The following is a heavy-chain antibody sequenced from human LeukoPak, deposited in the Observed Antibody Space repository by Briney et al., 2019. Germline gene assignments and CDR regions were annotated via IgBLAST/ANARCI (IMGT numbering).Heavy chain of an antibody. J-gene: IGHJ4*02. D-gene: IGHD5-18*01. CDR3: ARDWSDTAVDY. V-gene: IGHV3-48*01. CDR2: ISSSSSTI. CDR1: GFTFRSYS. Sequence: QPGGSLRLSCAASGFTFRSYSMNWVRQAPGKGLEWVSYISSSSSTIYYADSVKGRFTISRDNAKNSLYLQMNSLRAEDTAVYYCARDWSDTAVDYWGQGTLVTVSS.